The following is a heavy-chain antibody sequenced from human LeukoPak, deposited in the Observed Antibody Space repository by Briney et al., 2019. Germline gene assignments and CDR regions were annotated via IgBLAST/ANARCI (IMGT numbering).Heavy chain of an antibody. J-gene: IGHJ5*02. CDR2: ISSSGSTI. V-gene: IGHV3-11*04. CDR1: GFTFSDYY. Sequence: NPGGSLRLSCAASGFTFSDYYMSWIRQAPGKGLEWVSSISSSGSTIYYADSVKGRFTISRDNAKNSLYLQMNSLRAEDTAIYYCARAGFLITFGGVISWGQGNLVTVSS. D-gene: IGHD3-16*02. CDR3: ARAGFLITFGGVIS.